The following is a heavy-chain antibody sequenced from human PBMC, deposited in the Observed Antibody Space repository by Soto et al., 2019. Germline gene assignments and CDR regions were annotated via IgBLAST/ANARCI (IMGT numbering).Heavy chain of an antibody. Sequence: QVTLKESGPVLVNPPETLTLTCSVSGFSLTNPRVGVTWIRQSPGKALEWLAHIFSNDEKSYSTSLESRLTISRDTSKSQVVLAMTNLDPVDTGTYFCARMTSGNVLSTGPTTTHYYMDVWGKGTTFTVSS. V-gene: IGHV2-26*01. CDR3: ARMTSGNVLSTGPTTTHYYMDV. CDR1: GFSLTNPRVG. J-gene: IGHJ6*03. D-gene: IGHD4-17*01. CDR2: IFSNDEK.